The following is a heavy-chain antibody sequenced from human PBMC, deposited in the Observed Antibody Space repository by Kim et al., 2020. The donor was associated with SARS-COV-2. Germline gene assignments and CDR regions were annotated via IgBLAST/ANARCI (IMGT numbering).Heavy chain of an antibody. Sequence: GGSLRLSCAASGFTFSSYSMNWVRQAPGKGLEWVSSISSSSSYIYYADSVKGRFTISRDNAKNSLYLQMNSLRAEDTAVYYCARLITMVQGVITYYYYYYGMDVWGQGTTVTVSS. J-gene: IGHJ6*02. V-gene: IGHV3-21*01. CDR2: ISSSSSYI. CDR1: GFTFSSYS. CDR3: ARLITMVQGVITYYYYYYGMDV. D-gene: IGHD3-10*01.